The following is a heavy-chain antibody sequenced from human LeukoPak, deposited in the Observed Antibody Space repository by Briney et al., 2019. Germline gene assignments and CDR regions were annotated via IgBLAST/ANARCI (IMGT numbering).Heavy chain of an antibody. CDR3: ARFWETDAFDI. CDR1: GYTFTSYY. V-gene: IGHV1-46*01. Sequence: GASVKVSCKASGYTFTSYYMHWVRQAPGQGLEWMGIINPSGGSTSYAQKFQGRVTMTRDMSTSTVYMDLSSLRSEDTAVYYCARFWETDAFDIWGQGTMVTVSS. J-gene: IGHJ3*02. CDR2: INPSGGST. D-gene: IGHD3-10*01.